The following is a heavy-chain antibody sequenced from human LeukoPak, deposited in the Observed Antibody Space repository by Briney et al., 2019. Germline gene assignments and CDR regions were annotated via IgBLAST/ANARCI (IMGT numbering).Heavy chain of an antibody. D-gene: IGHD1-26*01. CDR1: GFTFSGLA. V-gene: IGHV3-23*01. CDR3: EKIKGHPLPKYYMDV. J-gene: IGHJ6*01. Sequence: GGSLRLSCAASGFTFSGLAMSWVRRTPGKGLEWVSGISGSGDNTLYADSVKGRFTISRDNSKNTLYLEMNSLRAEDTAIYYCEKIKGHPLPKYYMDVWGQGTTVTVSS. CDR2: ISGSGDNT.